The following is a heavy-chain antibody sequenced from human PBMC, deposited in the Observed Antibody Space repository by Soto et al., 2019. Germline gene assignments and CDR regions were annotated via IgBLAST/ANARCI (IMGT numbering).Heavy chain of an antibody. J-gene: IGHJ4*02. V-gene: IGHV3-73*01. Sequence: GGSLRLSCAASGFTLSGSTMFWVRQASGKGLEWVGHINSKTDNDTTTYATSVKGRFTISRDDSKNTPYLQMNNLKTENTAGYYCTTERYYYDSSGYPPWGQGTLVTVSS. CDR2: INSKTDNDTT. CDR1: GFTLSGST. D-gene: IGHD3-22*01. CDR3: TTERYYYDSSGYPP.